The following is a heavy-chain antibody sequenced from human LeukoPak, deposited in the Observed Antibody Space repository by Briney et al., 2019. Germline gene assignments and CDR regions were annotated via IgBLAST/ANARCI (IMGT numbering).Heavy chain of an antibody. CDR2: TYYSGTT. D-gene: IGHD2-15*01. CDR3: ARIGYCSGGSCRRNYYYYMDV. J-gene: IGHJ6*03. V-gene: IGHV4-59*01. Sequence: SETLSLTCTVSGGSISSYYWSWIRQPPGKGLEWIEYTYYSGTTNYNPSLKSRVTISVDTSKNQFSLKLSSVTAADTAVYYCARIGYCSGGSCRRNYYYYMDVWGKGTTVTVSS. CDR1: GGSISSYY.